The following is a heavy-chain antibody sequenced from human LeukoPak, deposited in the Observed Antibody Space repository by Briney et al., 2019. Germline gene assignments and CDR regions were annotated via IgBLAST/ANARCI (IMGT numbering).Heavy chain of an antibody. CDR2: INTNTGNP. V-gene: IGHV7-4-1*02. CDR3: ARAGLAAADYYYYYYMDV. J-gene: IGHJ6*03. CDR1: GYTFTSHV. Sequence: ASVKVSCKASGYTFTSHVINWVRQAPGQGLEWMGWINTNTGNPTYAQGFTGRFVFSLDTSVSTAYLQISSLKAEDTAVYYCARAGLAAADYYYYYYMDVWGKGTTVTVSS. D-gene: IGHD6-13*01.